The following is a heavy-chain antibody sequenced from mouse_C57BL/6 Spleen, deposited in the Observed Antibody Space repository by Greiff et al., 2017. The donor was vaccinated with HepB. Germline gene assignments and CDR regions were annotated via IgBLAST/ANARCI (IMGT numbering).Heavy chain of an antibody. CDR3: ARHNGSSLAMDY. CDR2: ISSGGSYT. CDR1: GFTFSSYG. V-gene: IGHV5-6*01. J-gene: IGHJ4*01. D-gene: IGHD1-1*01. Sequence: EVQGVESGGDLVKPGGSLKLSCAASGFTFSSYGMSWVRQTPDKRLEWVATISSGGSYTYYPDSVKGRFTISRDNAKNTLYLQMSSLKSEDTAMYYCARHNGSSLAMDYWGQGTSVTVSS.